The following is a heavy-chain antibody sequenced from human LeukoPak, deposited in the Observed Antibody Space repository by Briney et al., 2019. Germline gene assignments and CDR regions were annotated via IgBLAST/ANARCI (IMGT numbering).Heavy chain of an antibody. Sequence: TGGSLRLSCAASGFTFSSYAMHWVRQAPGKGLEWVAIISYDGINKFYADSVKGRFTISRDNSKNTLYLQMNSLRAEDTAVYYCARETPLYSSALDSWGQGTLVTVSS. CDR1: GFTFSSYA. CDR3: ARETPLYSSALDS. D-gene: IGHD6-25*01. CDR2: ISYDGINK. J-gene: IGHJ5*01. V-gene: IGHV3-30*04.